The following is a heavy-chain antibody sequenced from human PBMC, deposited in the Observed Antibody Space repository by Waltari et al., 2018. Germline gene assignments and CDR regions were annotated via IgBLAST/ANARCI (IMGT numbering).Heavy chain of an antibody. Sequence: QLQLQESGPGLVKPSETLSLTCTVSGGSISSSSYYWGWIRQPPGKGLEWIGSIYYSGSTYYNPSLKSRVTISVETSKNQFSLKLSSVTAADTAVYYCAREQQLVTDDVRDDYWGQGTLVTVSS. CDR2: IYYSGST. D-gene: IGHD6-13*01. V-gene: IGHV4-39*07. CDR1: GGSISSSSYY. J-gene: IGHJ4*02. CDR3: AREQQLVTDDVRDDY.